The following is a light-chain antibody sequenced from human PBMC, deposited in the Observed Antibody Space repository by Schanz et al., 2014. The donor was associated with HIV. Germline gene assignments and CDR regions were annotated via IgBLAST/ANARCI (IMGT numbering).Light chain of an antibody. CDR2: WAS. V-gene: IGKV4-1*01. J-gene: IGKJ1*01. CDR3: QQYYRTPWT. Sequence: DIVMTQSPDSLPVSLGERATINCKSSQSLLYYSNNKNYLAWYQQKPGQPPKLLIYWASTRDSGVPDRFTGSGSGTDFTLTISTLQAEDVAVYFCQQYYRTPWTFGQGTKVEIK. CDR1: QSLLYYSNNKNY.